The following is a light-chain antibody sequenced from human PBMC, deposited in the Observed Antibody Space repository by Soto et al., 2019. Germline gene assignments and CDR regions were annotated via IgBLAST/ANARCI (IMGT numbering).Light chain of an antibody. CDR2: DAS. Sequence: EIVLTQSPGTLSLSPGERATLSCRASQSVSSSYLAWYQQKPGKAPKLLIFDASSLNSGVPSRFSGSGSGTEFTLTITSLQPEDFATYYCQQYNDYAWTFGQGTKVDIK. CDR3: QQYNDYAWT. V-gene: IGKV3-20*01. J-gene: IGKJ1*01. CDR1: QSVSSSY.